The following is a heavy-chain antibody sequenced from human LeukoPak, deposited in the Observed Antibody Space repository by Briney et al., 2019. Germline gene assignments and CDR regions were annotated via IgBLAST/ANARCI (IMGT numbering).Heavy chain of an antibody. CDR1: GFSFSSYW. J-gene: IGHJ4*02. D-gene: IGHD2-2*01. Sequence: GGSLRLSCAASGFSFSSYWMSWVRQATGKGLEWVANIKPDGSDKSYVDSVKGRFTISRDNAKNSLSLQMNSLRADDTAVYYCARASSASWDSWGQGTLVTVSS. CDR2: IKPDGSDK. V-gene: IGHV3-7*01. CDR3: ARASSASWDS.